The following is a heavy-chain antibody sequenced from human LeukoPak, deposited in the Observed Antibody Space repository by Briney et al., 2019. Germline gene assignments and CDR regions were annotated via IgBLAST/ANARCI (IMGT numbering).Heavy chain of an antibody. CDR3: AREGATTAFDY. Sequence: GGSLRLSCAASGFTVRNNYMNWVRQAPGKGLEWVSIIYSGGRTYYADSAKGRFTISRDIFKNTVYLQMNSLRAEDTAVYYCAREGATTAFDYWGQGTLVTVSS. CDR2: IYSGGRT. CDR1: GFTVRNNY. V-gene: IGHV3-53*01. D-gene: IGHD1-26*01. J-gene: IGHJ4*02.